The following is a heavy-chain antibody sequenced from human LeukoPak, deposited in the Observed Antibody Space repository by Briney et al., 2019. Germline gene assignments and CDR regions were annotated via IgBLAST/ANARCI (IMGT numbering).Heavy chain of an antibody. D-gene: IGHD5-24*01. J-gene: IGHJ4*02. CDR3: ARDVGGYNFCEFGY. CDR2: IKQDGSEK. Sequence: GGSLRLSCAASGFTFSSYWMSWVRQAPGKGLEWVANIKQDGSEKYYVDSVKGRFTISRDNAKNSLYLQMNSLRAEDTAVYYCARDVGGYNFCEFGYWGQGTLVTVSS. V-gene: IGHV3-7*03. CDR1: GFTFSSYW.